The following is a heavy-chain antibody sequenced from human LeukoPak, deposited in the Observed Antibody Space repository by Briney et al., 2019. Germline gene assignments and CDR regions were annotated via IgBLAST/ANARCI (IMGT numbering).Heavy chain of an antibody. CDR1: GGSISSYY. J-gene: IGHJ4*02. CDR3: ARVAPGRWFGELSPSYFDY. V-gene: IGHV4-59*08. D-gene: IGHD3-10*01. Sequence: SETLSLTCTVSGGSISSYYWSWIRQPPGKGLEWIGYIYYSGSTYYNPSLKSRVTISVDTSKNQFSLKLSSVTAADTAVYYCARVAPGRWFGELSPSYFDYWGQGTLVTVSS. CDR2: IYYSGST.